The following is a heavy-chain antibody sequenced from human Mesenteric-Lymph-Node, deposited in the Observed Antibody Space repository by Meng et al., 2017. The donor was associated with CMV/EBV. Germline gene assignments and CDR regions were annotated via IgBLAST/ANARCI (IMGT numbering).Heavy chain of an antibody. Sequence: YTFTSYAMNGVRQAPGQGLEWMGWINTNTGNPTYAQGFTGRFVFSLDTSVSTAYLQISSLKAEDTAVYYCARPSGDYYGSGSSDFDYWGQGTLVTVSS. CDR2: INTNTGNP. CDR3: ARPSGDYYGSGSSDFDY. D-gene: IGHD3-10*01. V-gene: IGHV7-4-1*02. J-gene: IGHJ4*02. CDR1: YTFTSYA.